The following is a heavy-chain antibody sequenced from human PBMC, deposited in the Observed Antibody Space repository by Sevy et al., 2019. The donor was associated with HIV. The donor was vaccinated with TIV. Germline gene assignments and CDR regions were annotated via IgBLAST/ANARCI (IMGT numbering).Heavy chain of an antibody. CDR2: ISHGGSS. Sequence: SETLSLTCAVSGVSFSDYFWSWIRQSPGKGLEWIGEISHGGSSNYNPSLKSRVVMSLYTSNNQFSLKLTSVTAADTAVYYCARGPLFSPEYCSSGACPTIDYWGQGTLVTVSS. J-gene: IGHJ4*02. D-gene: IGHD2-15*01. V-gene: IGHV4-34*01. CDR1: GVSFSDYF. CDR3: ARGPLFSPEYCSSGACPTIDY.